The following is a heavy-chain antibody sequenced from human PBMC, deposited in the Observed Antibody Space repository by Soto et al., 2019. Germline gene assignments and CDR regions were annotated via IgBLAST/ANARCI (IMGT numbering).Heavy chain of an antibody. CDR2: IHSSGST. D-gene: IGHD3-3*01. Sequence: QVQLQESGPGLVKPSETLSLNCIVSGGSISSHYWSWIRQPAGKGLEWIGRIHSSGSTNYNPSLKSRISMSVDTSKNQVCMKPTPVTAADTAVYYCARDGTHYDFWSGLLRQVPYFDYWGQGTLVTVSS. CDR3: ARDGTHYDFWSGLLRQVPYFDY. J-gene: IGHJ4*02. V-gene: IGHV4-4*07. CDR1: GGSISSHY.